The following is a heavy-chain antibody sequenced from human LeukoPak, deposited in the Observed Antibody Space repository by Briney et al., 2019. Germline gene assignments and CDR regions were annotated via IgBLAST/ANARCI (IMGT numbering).Heavy chain of an antibody. CDR2: TYYRSKWYN. CDR3: ASCIAAVGTCWFDP. D-gene: IGHD6-13*01. J-gene: IGHJ5*02. V-gene: IGHV6-1*01. CDR1: GDSISSNSAA. Sequence: SQTLSLTCDISGDSISSNSAAWHWIRQSPSRGLEWLGRTYYRSKWYNDYAVSVRSRITINPDTSKNQFSLQLNSVTPEDTAVYYCASCIAAVGTCWFDPWGQGTLVTVSS.